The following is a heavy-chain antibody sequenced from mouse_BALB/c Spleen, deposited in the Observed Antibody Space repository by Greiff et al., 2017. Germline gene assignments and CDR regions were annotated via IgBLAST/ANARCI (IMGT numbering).Heavy chain of an antibody. CDR2: ISSGSSTI. CDR1: GFTFSSFG. D-gene: IGHD3-3*01. CDR3: ARSEGPWFAY. V-gene: IGHV5-17*02. Sequence: EVKLVESGGGLVQPGGSRKLSCAASGFTFSSFGMHWVRQAPEKGLEWVAYISSGSSTIYYADTVKGRFTISRDNPKNTLFLQMTSLRSEDTAMYYCARSEGPWFAYWGQGTLVTVSA. J-gene: IGHJ3*01.